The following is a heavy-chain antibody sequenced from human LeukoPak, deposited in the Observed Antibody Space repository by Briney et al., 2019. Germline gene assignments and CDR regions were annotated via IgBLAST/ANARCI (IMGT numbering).Heavy chain of an antibody. D-gene: IGHD3-10*01. J-gene: IGHJ4*02. V-gene: IGHV3-15*01. CDR3: TASHYYGSGSPTFDY. Sequence: AGGSLRLSCAASGFTFSNAWMSWVRQAPGKGLEWVGRVKSKTDGGTTDYAEPVKGRFTVSRDDSKNTLYLEMNSLKTEDTAVYYCTASHYYGSGSPTFDYWGQGTLVTVSS. CDR2: VKSKTDGGTT. CDR1: GFTFSNAW.